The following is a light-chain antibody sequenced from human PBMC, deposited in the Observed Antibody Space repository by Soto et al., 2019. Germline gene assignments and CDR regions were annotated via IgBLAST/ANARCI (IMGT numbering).Light chain of an antibody. Sequence: EIVLTQSPGTLSLSPGERATLSCRASQSVTNNYLAWYQRKPGQPPRLLIYGTSYRSTDIPRRFSGSGSGTDFTLTITRLEPEDFEVYYCQQYGSSPPTFGQGTKVDIK. CDR3: QQYGSSPPT. CDR2: GTS. CDR1: QSVTNNY. V-gene: IGKV3-20*01. J-gene: IGKJ1*01.